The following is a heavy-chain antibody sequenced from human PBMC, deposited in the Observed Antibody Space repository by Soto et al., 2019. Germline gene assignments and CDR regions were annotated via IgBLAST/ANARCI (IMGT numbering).Heavy chain of an antibody. CDR1: GFTFSSYG. CDR3: AKTKGDSSGWYASLYYYGMDV. Sequence: AGGSLRLSCAASGFTFSSYGMHWVRQAPGKGLEWVAVISYDGSNKYYADFVKGRFTISRDNSKNTLYLQMNSLRAEDTAVYYCAKTKGDSSGWYASLYYYGMDVWGQGTTVTVSS. V-gene: IGHV3-30*18. CDR2: ISYDGSNK. J-gene: IGHJ6*02. D-gene: IGHD6-19*01.